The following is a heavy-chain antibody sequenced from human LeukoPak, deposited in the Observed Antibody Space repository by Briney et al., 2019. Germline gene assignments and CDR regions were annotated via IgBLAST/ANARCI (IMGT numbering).Heavy chain of an antibody. V-gene: IGHV1-18*01. J-gene: IGHJ4*02. D-gene: IGHD3-10*01. Sequence: EASVKVSCKASGGTFSSYAISWVRQAPGQGLEWMGWISAYNGNTNYAQKLQGRVTMTTDTSTSTAYMELRSLRSDDTAVYYCARDSGYYYGSGSPPDDYWGQGTLVTVSS. CDR1: GGTFSSYA. CDR2: ISAYNGNT. CDR3: ARDSGYYYGSGSPPDDY.